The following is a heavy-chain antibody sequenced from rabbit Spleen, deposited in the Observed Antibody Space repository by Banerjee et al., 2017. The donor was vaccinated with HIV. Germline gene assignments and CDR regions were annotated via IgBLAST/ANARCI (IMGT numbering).Heavy chain of an antibody. J-gene: IGHJ4*01. D-gene: IGHD4-2*01. V-gene: IGHV1S45*01. CDR1: GISFSAYNF. CDR2: IYSSNPIT. CDR3: ARGGYGGHIYSMGL. Sequence: QEQLVESGGGLVQPEGSLTLTCTASGISFSAYNFMCWVRQAPGKGLEWIGCIYSSNPITWYASWAKGRFTISKTSSTTVTLQMTSLTDADTATYFCARGGYGGHIYSMGLWGPGTLVTVS.